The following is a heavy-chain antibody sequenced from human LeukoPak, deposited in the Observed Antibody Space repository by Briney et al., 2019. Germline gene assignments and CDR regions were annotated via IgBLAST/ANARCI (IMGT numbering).Heavy chain of an antibody. V-gene: IGHV3-21*01. D-gene: IGHD6-13*01. CDR3: ASSLGGGSSWYAFDY. J-gene: IGHJ4*02. Sequence: PGGSLRLSCAASGFTFSSYSMNWVRQAPGKGLEWVSSISSSSSYIYYADSVKGRFTISRDNAKNSLYLQMNSLRAEDTAVYYCASSLGGGSSWYAFDYWGQGTLVTVSS. CDR2: ISSSSSYI. CDR1: GFTFSSYS.